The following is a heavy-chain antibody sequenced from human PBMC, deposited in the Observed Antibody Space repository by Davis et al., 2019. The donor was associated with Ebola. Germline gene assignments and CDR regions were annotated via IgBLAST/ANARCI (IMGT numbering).Heavy chain of an antibody. CDR2: IYYSGST. D-gene: IGHD3-10*01. Sequence: MPSETLSLTCTVSGGSISSSSYYWGWIRQPPGKGLEWIGSIYYSGSTYYNPSLKSRVTISVDTSKNQFSLKLSSVTAADTAVYYCARHYPIWFGEYGMGVWGQGTTVTVSS. V-gene: IGHV4-39*01. J-gene: IGHJ6*02. CDR3: ARHYPIWFGEYGMGV. CDR1: GGSISSSSYY.